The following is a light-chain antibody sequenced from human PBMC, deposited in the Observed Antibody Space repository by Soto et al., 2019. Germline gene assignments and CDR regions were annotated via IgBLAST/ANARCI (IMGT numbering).Light chain of an antibody. V-gene: IGKV1-9*01. CDR3: QQLKSYPLT. CDR2: AAS. Sequence: DIQLTQSPSFLSASVGDRVTITCRASQDISDYLAWYQQRPGKAPKLLIYAASTLQSGVPSRFSGSGSGTEFTLTISSLQPEEFETYPCQQLKSYPLTFGGGTKVEIK. J-gene: IGKJ4*01. CDR1: QDISDY.